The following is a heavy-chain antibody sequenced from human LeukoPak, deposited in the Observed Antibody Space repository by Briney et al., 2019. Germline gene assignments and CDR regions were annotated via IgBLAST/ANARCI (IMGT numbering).Heavy chain of an antibody. CDR3: APGPVGGGGIYFDY. CDR2: INPKSGGS. CDR1: GYTFTGYY. J-gene: IGHJ4*02. V-gene: IGHV1-2*02. Sequence: ASVKVSCKASGYTFTGYYMHWLRQAPGLGLEWMGWINPKSGGSNSPQKFQGRVTMTRDTSISTAYMELSRLRSDDTAVYYCAPGPVGGGGIYFDYWGQGTLVTVSS. D-gene: IGHD3-16*01.